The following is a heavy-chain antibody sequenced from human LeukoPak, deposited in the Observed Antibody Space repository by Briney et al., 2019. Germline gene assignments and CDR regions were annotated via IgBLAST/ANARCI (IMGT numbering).Heavy chain of an antibody. CDR2: ISGSGGST. J-gene: IGHJ4*02. D-gene: IGHD3-10*01. CDR3: AKDPDYYGSGSYSDY. V-gene: IGHV3-23*01. CDR1: GFTFSSYA. Sequence: GGSLRLSCAASGFTFSSYAMSWVRQAPGKGLEWVSAISGSGGSTCYADSVKGRFTISRDNSKNTLYLQMNSLRAEDTAVYYCAKDPDYYGSGSYSDYWGQGTLVTVSS.